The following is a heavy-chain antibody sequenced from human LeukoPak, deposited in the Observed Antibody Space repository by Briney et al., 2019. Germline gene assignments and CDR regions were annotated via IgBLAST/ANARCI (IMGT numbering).Heavy chain of an antibody. Sequence: PGGSLRLSCAASGFTFSSYWMSWVRQAPGKGLEWVANIKQDGSEKYYVDSVKGRFTISRDNSKNTLYLQMNSLRAEDTAVYYCARARYYGGNSDWGQGTLVTVSS. V-gene: IGHV3-7*01. D-gene: IGHD4-23*01. CDR1: GFTFSSYW. J-gene: IGHJ4*02. CDR3: ARARYYGGNSD. CDR2: IKQDGSEK.